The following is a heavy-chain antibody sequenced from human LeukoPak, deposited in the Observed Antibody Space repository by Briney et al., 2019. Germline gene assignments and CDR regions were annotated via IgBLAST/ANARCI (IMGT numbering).Heavy chain of an antibody. Sequence: GASVKVSCKASGYTFISYDINWVRQVTGQGLEWMGWMNPNSGNTGYAQKFQGRVTITRNTSISTAFMELSSLRSEDTAVYYCARSPKFMYSSSWSDWGQGTLVTVSS. J-gene: IGHJ4*02. V-gene: IGHV1-8*03. CDR3: ARSPKFMYSSSWSD. CDR1: GYTFISYD. D-gene: IGHD6-13*01. CDR2: MNPNSGNT.